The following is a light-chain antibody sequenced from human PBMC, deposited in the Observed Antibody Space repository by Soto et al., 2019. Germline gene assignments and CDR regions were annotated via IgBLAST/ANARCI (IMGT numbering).Light chain of an antibody. J-gene: IGLJ3*02. CDR1: SSTVGGFNV. CDR2: EGI. Sequence: QSALTQPASVSGSPGQSITISCTGTSSTVGGFNVVSWYQQHPGKAPKVIIYEGIKRPSGVSNRFSGSNSGSTASLTISGLQAEDEADYYCSSYTSSSTLEVFGGGTKVTVL. CDR3: SSYTSSSTLEV. V-gene: IGLV2-14*02.